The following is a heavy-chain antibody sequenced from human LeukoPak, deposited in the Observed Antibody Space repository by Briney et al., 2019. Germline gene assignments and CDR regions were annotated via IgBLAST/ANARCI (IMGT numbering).Heavy chain of an antibody. Sequence: GGSLRLSCAASGFIFSNYWMSWLRQAPGKGLEWVANIRQEGIKKNYVDSVEGRLTISRDNAQNSVYLQMTSLRAEDTAVYYCATDTGHGYFESWGQGTLVTVSS. CDR1: GFIFSNYW. D-gene: IGHD4-17*01. J-gene: IGHJ4*02. CDR3: ATDTGHGYFES. V-gene: IGHV3-7*01. CDR2: IRQEGIKK.